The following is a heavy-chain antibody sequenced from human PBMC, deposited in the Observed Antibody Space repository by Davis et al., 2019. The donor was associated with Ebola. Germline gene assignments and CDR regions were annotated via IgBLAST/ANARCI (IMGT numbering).Heavy chain of an antibody. D-gene: IGHD4-17*01. J-gene: IGHJ5*02. V-gene: IGHV3-23*01. CDR2: ISVRSTT. CDR3: AKVHPPTTVTTGWFDP. CDR1: GFIFSSYA. Sequence: PGGSLRLSCAASGFIFSSYAMSWVRQAPGKGLEWVSSISVRSTTYHADSVKGRFTISRDNSKNTLYLQMNSLRAEDTAVYYCAKVHPPTTVTTGWFDPWGQGTLVTVSS.